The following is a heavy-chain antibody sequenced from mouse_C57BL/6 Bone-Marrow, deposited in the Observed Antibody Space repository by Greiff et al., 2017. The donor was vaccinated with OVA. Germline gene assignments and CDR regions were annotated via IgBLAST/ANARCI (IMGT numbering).Heavy chain of an antibody. J-gene: IGHJ1*03. CDR1: GYAFSSSW. D-gene: IGHD1-1*01. V-gene: IGHV1-82*01. CDR2: IYPGDGDT. CDR3: AGDYYGSSPWYFDV. Sequence: VMLVESGPELVKPGASVKISCKASGYAFSSSWMNWVKQRPGKGLEWIGRIYPGDGDTNYNGKFKGKATLTADKSSSTAYMQLSSLTSEDSAVYFCAGDYYGSSPWYFDVWGTGTTVTVSS.